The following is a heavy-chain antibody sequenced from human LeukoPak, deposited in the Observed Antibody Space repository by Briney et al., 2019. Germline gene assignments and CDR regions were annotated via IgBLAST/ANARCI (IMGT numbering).Heavy chain of an antibody. CDR1: GGSISSGPYY. CDR2: IYTSGST. V-gene: IGHV4-61*02. J-gene: IGHJ4*02. CDR3: ARHRSKWLQSSFDY. D-gene: IGHD5-24*01. Sequence: SQTLSLTCTVSGGSISSGPYYWSWIRQPAGKGLEWIGRIYTSGSTNYNPSLKSRVTISVDTSKNQFSLKLSSVTAADTAVYYCARHRSKWLQSSFDYWGQGTLVTVSS.